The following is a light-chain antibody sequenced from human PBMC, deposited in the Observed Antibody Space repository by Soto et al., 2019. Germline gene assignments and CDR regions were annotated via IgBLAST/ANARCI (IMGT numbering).Light chain of an antibody. CDR2: DVT. Sequence: QSALTQPASVSGSPGQSITISCTGTSSDVGGYNHVSWYQQHPGKAPKLMIYDVTNRPSGVSNRFSGSKSGNTASLTISGLQAEDEADYYCSLYTGSNTLEVFGTGTKLTVL. CDR1: SSDVGGYNH. CDR3: SLYTGSNTLEV. J-gene: IGLJ1*01. V-gene: IGLV2-14*03.